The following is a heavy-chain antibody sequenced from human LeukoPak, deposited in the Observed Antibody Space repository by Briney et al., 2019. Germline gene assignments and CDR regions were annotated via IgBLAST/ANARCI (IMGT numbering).Heavy chain of an antibody. J-gene: IGHJ2*01. V-gene: IGHV3-9*01. CDR2: ISWNRGSI. D-gene: IGHD6-13*01. CDR3: AKGGAAADNYWYFDL. CDR1: GFTFDDYG. Sequence: GGSLRLSCAAAGFTFDDYGMHWVRHAPGKGREWVSGISWNRGSINYADSVKGRFTISRENGKNSLYLQMNSLRPEDTALYYCAKGGAAADNYWYFDLWGRGTLVTVPS.